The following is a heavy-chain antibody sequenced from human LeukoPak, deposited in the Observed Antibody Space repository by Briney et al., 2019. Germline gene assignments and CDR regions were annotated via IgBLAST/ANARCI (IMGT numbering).Heavy chain of an antibody. CDR2: ISAYNGNT. CDR1: GGTFSSYA. V-gene: IGHV1-18*01. D-gene: IGHD6-13*01. CDR3: ARSPGDSSSWYWDPNFDY. Sequence: GASVKVSCKASGGTFSSYAISWVRQAPGQGLEWMGWISAYNGNTNYAQKLQGRVTMTTDTSTSTAYMELRSLRSDDTAVYYCARSPGDSSSWYWDPNFDYWGQGTLVTVSS. J-gene: IGHJ4*02.